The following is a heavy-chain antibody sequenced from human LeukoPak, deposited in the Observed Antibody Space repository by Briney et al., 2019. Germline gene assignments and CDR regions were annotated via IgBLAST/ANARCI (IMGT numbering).Heavy chain of an antibody. CDR3: ARGFRRLLRFDP. CDR1: GYSISSDNY. D-gene: IGHD3-22*01. Sequence: SETLSLTCIVSGYSISSDNYRGWIRQPPGKGLEWIGSIYHSGRTYYNPSLKSRLTISVDTSKNQFSLKLSSVTAADTAVYYCARGFRRLLRFDPWGQGTLVTVSS. CDR2: IYHSGRT. J-gene: IGHJ5*02. V-gene: IGHV4-38-2*02.